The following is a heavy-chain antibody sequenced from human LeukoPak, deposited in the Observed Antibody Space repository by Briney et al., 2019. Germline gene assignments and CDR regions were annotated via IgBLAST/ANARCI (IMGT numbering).Heavy chain of an antibody. CDR3: AKRRLGGINGGFDI. CDR1: GFSFSTYG. J-gene: IGHJ3*02. Sequence: GGSLRLSCAASGFSFSTYGMHWVRQAPGKGLEWVAFIRYDGSNKFYADSVKGRFTISRDNSKNTLYLQMNSLRAEDTAIYYCAKRRLGGINGGFDIWGQGRMVTVSS. CDR2: IRYDGSNK. D-gene: IGHD2-8*01. V-gene: IGHV3-30*02.